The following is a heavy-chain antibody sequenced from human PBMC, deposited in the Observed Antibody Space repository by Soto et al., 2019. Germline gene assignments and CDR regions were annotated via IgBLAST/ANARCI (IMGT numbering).Heavy chain of an antibody. Sequence: SVKVSCKASGGTFSSYAISWVRQAPGQGLEWMGGIIPIFGTANYAQKFQGRVTITADESTSTAYMELSSLRSEDTAVYYCARDRYYYDSSGYYSSFDYWGQGTLVTVSS. V-gene: IGHV1-69*13. CDR3: ARDRYYYDSSGYYSSFDY. J-gene: IGHJ4*02. D-gene: IGHD3-22*01. CDR1: GGTFSSYA. CDR2: IIPIFGTA.